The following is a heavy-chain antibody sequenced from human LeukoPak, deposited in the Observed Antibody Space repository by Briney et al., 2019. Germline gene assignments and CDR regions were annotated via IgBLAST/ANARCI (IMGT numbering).Heavy chain of an antibody. CDR3: AATVDEGTVTTWPYYFDY. D-gene: IGHD4-17*01. Sequence: PSETLSLTCTVSGGSVSSYYWSWIRQPPGKGLEWIGYIYYSGSTNYNPSFKSRVTISVDTSKNQFSLKLSSVTAADTAVYYCAATVDEGTVTTWPYYFDYWGQGTLVTVSS. J-gene: IGHJ4*02. CDR2: IYYSGST. CDR1: GGSVSSYY. V-gene: IGHV4-59*02.